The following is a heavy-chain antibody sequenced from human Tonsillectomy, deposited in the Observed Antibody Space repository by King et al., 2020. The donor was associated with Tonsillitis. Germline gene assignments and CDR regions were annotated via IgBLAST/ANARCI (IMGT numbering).Heavy chain of an antibody. V-gene: IGHV3-23*04. CDR2: ISGSGGSA. Sequence: VQLVESGGGLVQPGGSLRLSCAASGFTFSSYAMSWVRQAPGKGLEWVSAISGSGGSAYYADSVTGRFTISRDNSKNRLYLQMNSLRAEDTAVYYCAIRGYSGYDLDSSWYVWFDYWGQGTLVTVSS. J-gene: IGHJ4*02. D-gene: IGHD5-12*01. CDR3: AIRGYSGYDLDSSWYVWFDY. CDR1: GFTFSSYA.